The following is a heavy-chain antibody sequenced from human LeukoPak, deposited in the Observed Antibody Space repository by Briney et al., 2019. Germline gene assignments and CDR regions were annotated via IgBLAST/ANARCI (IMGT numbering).Heavy chain of an antibody. D-gene: IGHD3-22*01. Sequence: ASVKVSCKSSGYTFTGYYIRWVRQASGQGLEWMGWINPNSGGTNYAQKFQGRVTMTRDTSISTAYMDLSGLRSDDTAVYYCARGAFYYDSSGSPDIWGQGTMDTVSS. J-gene: IGHJ3*02. CDR2: INPNSGGT. V-gene: IGHV1-2*02. CDR1: GYTFTGYY. CDR3: ARGAFYYDSSGSPDI.